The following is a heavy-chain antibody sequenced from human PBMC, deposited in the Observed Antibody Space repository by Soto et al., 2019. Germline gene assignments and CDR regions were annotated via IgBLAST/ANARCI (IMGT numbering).Heavy chain of an antibody. J-gene: IGHJ4*02. D-gene: IGHD5-18*01. CDR2: IIPMFGTA. CDR1: GGTFSTYA. Sequence: QVQLVQSGAEVKKPESSVKVSCKAPGGTFSTYAISWVRQAPGQGLEWMGGIIPMFGTANYAQRFQDRVRITADESTNTVYMELSSRRSEDTAVYFCASGIQLWLRRISDGYSGWGQGTLVTVSS. V-gene: IGHV1-69*12. CDR3: ASGIQLWLRRISDGYSG.